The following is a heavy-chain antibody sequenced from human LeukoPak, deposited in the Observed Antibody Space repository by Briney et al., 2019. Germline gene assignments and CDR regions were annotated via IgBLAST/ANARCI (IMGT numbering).Heavy chain of an antibody. CDR1: GFTFSSYA. D-gene: IGHD2-15*01. Sequence: GGSLRLSCAGSGFTFSSYAMNWLRQAPGKGLEWLSYISRSSGAIYYADSVKGRFTTSRDNVKNSLYLQMNNLRVEDTGVYYCARDPSHCSGGSCFSGSDYWGQGTLVTVSS. J-gene: IGHJ4*02. CDR2: ISRSSGAI. V-gene: IGHV3-48*01. CDR3: ARDPSHCSGGSCFSGSDY.